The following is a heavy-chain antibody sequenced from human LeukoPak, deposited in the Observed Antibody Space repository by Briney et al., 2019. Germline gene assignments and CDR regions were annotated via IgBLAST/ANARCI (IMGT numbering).Heavy chain of an antibody. Sequence: SETLSLTCTVYGGSFTDYLWTWIRHSPGKGREWLGKINDYNRDTKNNTSHNSRVSISLEKSKTLFSLKLRSVTAADTAVYYCARGRIAKIVVVHSFSYGMDVWGQGTTVTVSS. V-gene: IGHV4-34*01. D-gene: IGHD3-22*01. CDR1: GGSFTDYL. J-gene: IGHJ6*02. CDR2: INDYNRDT. CDR3: ARGRIAKIVVVHSFSYGMDV.